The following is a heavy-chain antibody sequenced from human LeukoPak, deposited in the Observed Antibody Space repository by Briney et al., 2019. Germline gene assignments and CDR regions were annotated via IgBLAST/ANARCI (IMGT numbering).Heavy chain of an antibody. CDR1: GYSFTNYW. D-gene: IGHD2-15*01. Sequence: GESLKISCKGSGYSFTNYWIAWVRQMPGKGLEWMGIVYPGDSDTRYSPSFQGQVTISADKSISTAYLQWNSLKASDTAIYYCAISRGYPGRFDPWGQGTLVTVSS. CDR2: VYPGDSDT. CDR3: AISRGYPGRFDP. J-gene: IGHJ5*02. V-gene: IGHV5-51*01.